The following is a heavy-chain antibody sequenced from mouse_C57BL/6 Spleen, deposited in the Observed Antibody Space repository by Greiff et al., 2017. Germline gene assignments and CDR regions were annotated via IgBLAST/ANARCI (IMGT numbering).Heavy chain of an antibody. CDR1: GFTFSSYT. D-gene: IGHD1-1*01. V-gene: IGHV5-9*01. CDR3: ARQDTTVVGYWYFDV. Sequence: EVKLVESGGGLVKPGGSLKLSCAASGFTFSSYTMSWVRQTPEKRLEWVATISGGGGNTYYPDSVKGRFTISRDNAKNNLYLQMSSLRSEDTALYYCARQDTTVVGYWYFDVWGTGTTVTVSA. J-gene: IGHJ1*03. CDR2: ISGGGGNT.